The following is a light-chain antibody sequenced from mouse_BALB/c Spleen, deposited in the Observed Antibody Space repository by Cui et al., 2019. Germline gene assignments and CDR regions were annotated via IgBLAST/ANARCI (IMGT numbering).Light chain of an antibody. J-gene: IGKJ5*01. CDR1: QTIGTW. CDR3: QQFYSTPLT. V-gene: IGKV12-98*01. Sequence: DIKMTQSPASQSASLGESVTITCLASQTIGTWLAWYQQKPGKSPQLLIYAATSLADGVPSRFSGSGSGTKFSFKISSLQAEDFVSYYCQQFYSTPLTFGAGTKLELK. CDR2: AAT.